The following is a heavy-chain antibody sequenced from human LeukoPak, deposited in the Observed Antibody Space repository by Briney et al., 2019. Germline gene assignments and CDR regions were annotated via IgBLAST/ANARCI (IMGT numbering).Heavy chain of an antibody. V-gene: IGHV4-34*01. J-gene: IGHJ4*02. CDR3: ARHWRLYYYGSGTFDY. CDR2: INHSGST. Sequence: SETLSLTCAVYGGSFSGYYWSWIRQPPGKGLEWIGEINHSGSTNCNPSLKSRVTISVDTSKNQFSLKLSSVTAADTAVYYCARHWRLYYYGSGTFDYWGQGTLVTVSS. D-gene: IGHD3-10*01. CDR1: GGSFSGYY.